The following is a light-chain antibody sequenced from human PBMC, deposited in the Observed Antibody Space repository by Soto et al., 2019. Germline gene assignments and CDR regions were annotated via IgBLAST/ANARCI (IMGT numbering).Light chain of an antibody. CDR2: EVS. V-gene: IGLV2-14*01. J-gene: IGLJ3*02. CDR1: SSDVGGYKY. CDR3: SSYTSSSTGV. Sequence: QSALTQPASVSGSPGQSITISCTGTSSDVGGYKYVSWYQQHPDKAPKLMIYEVSNRPSGVSNRFSGSKSGNTASLTISGLQAEDEADYYCSSYTSSSTGVFGGGTKLTVL.